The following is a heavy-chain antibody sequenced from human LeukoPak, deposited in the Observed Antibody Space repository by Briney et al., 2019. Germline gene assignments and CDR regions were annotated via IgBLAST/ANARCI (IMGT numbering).Heavy chain of an antibody. Sequence: SQTLSLTCAISGDSVSSKSVAWNWVRQSPSRGLEWLGRTCYKSRWSNDYDVSVKSRISINPDTSKNQFSLQLNSVTPDDTAVYFCARWLRGMAHFDSWGQGTLVTVSS. CDR3: ARWLRGMAHFDS. CDR1: GDSVSSKSVA. CDR2: TCYKSRWSN. D-gene: IGHD6-19*01. J-gene: IGHJ4*02. V-gene: IGHV6-1*01.